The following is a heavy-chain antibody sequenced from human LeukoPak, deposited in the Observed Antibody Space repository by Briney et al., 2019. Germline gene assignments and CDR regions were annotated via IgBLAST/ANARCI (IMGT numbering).Heavy chain of an antibody. CDR2: ISGSGGST. Sequence: GGSLGLSCAASGFTFSSYAMSWVRQAPGKGLEWVSAISGSGGSTYYADSVKGRFTISRDNSKNTLYLQMNSLRAEDTAVYYSVVVVAATLEYNWFDPWGQGTLVTVSS. CDR1: GFTFSSYA. J-gene: IGHJ5*02. V-gene: IGHV3-23*01. CDR3: VVVVAATLEYNWFDP. D-gene: IGHD2-15*01.